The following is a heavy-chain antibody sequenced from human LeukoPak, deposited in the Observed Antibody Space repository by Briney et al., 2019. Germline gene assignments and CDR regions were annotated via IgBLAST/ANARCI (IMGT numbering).Heavy chain of an antibody. CDR1: GFTFSTYS. V-gene: IGHV3-21*04. Sequence: GGSLRLSCAASGFTFSTYSMNWLRLAPGKGLEWVSSISYTGTCIYYADSVKGRFTISRDNAQNSLYLQMNSLRAEDTAIYYCVRDRGTYRPIDYWGQGTLVTVSS. D-gene: IGHD1-26*01. CDR3: VRDRGTYRPIDY. J-gene: IGHJ4*02. CDR2: ISYTGTCI.